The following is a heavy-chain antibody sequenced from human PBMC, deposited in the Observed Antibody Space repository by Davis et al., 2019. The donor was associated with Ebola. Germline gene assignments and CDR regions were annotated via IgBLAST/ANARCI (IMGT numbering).Heavy chain of an antibody. CDR3: AKVPVGGGAFDI. D-gene: IGHD6-19*01. Sequence: GESLKISCVASGLTFSSYAMNWVRQAPGRGLEWVSSISGNGGSTYYADSVKGRFTISRDNSKNTLYLQMNSLRAEDAAIYYCAKVPVGGGAFDIWGQGTMVTVSS. CDR1: GLTFSSYA. J-gene: IGHJ3*02. CDR2: ISGNGGST. V-gene: IGHV3-23*01.